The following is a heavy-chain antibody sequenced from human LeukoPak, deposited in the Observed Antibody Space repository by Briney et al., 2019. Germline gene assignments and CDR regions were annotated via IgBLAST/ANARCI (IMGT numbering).Heavy chain of an antibody. Sequence: ASVKVSCKASGYTFTGYYMRWVRQAPGQGLEWMGWINPNSGGTNYAQKFQGRVTMTRDTSISTAYMELSRLRSDDTAVYYCAREGITVTTAIDYWGQGTLVTVSS. J-gene: IGHJ4*02. CDR1: GYTFTGYY. CDR3: AREGITVTTAIDY. CDR2: INPNSGGT. V-gene: IGHV1-2*02. D-gene: IGHD4-17*01.